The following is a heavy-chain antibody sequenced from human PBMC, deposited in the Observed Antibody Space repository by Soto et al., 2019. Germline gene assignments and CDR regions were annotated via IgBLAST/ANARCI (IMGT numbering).Heavy chain of an antibody. CDR3: ARDLFDY. V-gene: IGHV3-7*01. CDR1: GFTFSNYW. Sequence: GGSLRLSCAASGFTFSNYWMNWVRQAPGKGLEWVANINEDGSEKYYVDSAKGRFTISRDNARNSLYLQMSSLRAEDTAVYYCARDLFDYWGQGTLVTVSS. CDR2: INEDGSEK. J-gene: IGHJ4*02.